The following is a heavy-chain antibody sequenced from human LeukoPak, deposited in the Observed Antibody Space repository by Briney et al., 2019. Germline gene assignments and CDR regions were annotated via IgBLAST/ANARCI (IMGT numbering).Heavy chain of an antibody. CDR1: GASIGSGNW. D-gene: IGHD3-10*01. CDR2: ISRSGNT. V-gene: IGHV4-4*02. Sequence: PSETLSLTCAVSGASIGSGNWWSWVRQPPGKGLEWIGEISRSGNTNYNPSLKSRVTISVDKSKNQFSLRLTSVTAADTAVYYCARGGLSFGEYWGQGTLVTVSS. J-gene: IGHJ4*02. CDR3: ARGGLSFGEY.